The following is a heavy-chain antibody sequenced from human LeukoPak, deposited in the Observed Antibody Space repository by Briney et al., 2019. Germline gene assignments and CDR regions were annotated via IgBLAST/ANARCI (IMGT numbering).Heavy chain of an antibody. Sequence: GGSLRLSCAASRFIFSSYGMHWVRQSPGKGLEWVAFIRYDGSSKYYADSVKGRFTISRDNSKNTLYLQMNSLRAEDTAVYYCAKIPGVAAAGTGAYFDYWGQGTLVTVSS. D-gene: IGHD6-13*01. J-gene: IGHJ4*02. CDR3: AKIPGVAAAGTGAYFDY. V-gene: IGHV3-30*02. CDR2: IRYDGSSK. CDR1: RFIFSSYG.